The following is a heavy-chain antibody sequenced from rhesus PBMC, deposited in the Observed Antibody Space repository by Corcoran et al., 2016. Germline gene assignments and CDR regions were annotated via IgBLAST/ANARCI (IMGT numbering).Heavy chain of an antibody. Sequence: QVQLQESGPGLVKPSETLSFTCAVAGGSISDEYYWSWIRQPPGKGLEWIGYIYGSGGGTNYNPYLKNRVTISIDTSKNQFSLKLSSVTAADTAVYYCARDVDDYGSSPVFDYWGQGVLVTVSS. V-gene: IGHV4-106*01. CDR1: GGSISDEYY. CDR3: ARDVDDYGSSPVFDY. J-gene: IGHJ4*01. D-gene: IGHD4-29*01. CDR2: IYGSGGGT.